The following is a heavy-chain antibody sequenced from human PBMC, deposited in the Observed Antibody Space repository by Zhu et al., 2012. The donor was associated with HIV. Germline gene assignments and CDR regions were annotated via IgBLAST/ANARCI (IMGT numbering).Heavy chain of an antibody. CDR2: IKPLWGAV. V-gene: IGHV1-2*02. D-gene: IGHD2/OR15-2a*01. CDR3: RHGRIFLCPEEGPVIIAETFPGNT. J-gene: IGHJ1*01. Sequence: QVQLVQSGAVIKTPGSSVKISCRASGYNFRDYSIHWVRLIPDKGFEWIGWIKPLWGAVSYARQLQGRVSMTRQLSQDPDDPDWGVAYMEFSGLTARRHGRIFLCPEEGPVIIAETFPGNTWGQGTVVVVSS. CDR1: GYNFRDYS.